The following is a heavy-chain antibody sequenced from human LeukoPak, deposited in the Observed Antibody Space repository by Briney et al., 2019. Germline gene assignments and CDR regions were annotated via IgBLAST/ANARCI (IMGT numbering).Heavy chain of an antibody. Sequence: ASVKVSCKASGYTFTSYGISWVRQAPGQGLEWMGWISAYNGNTNYAQKLQGRVTMTTDTSTSTAYMELRGLRSDDTAVYYCARSTLWFGELSSLDYWGQGTLVTVSS. CDR3: ARSTLWFGELSSLDY. J-gene: IGHJ4*02. D-gene: IGHD3-10*01. V-gene: IGHV1-18*01. CDR1: GYTFTSYG. CDR2: ISAYNGNT.